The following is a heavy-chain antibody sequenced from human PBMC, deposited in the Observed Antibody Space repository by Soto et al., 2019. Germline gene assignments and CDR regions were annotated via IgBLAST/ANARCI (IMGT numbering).Heavy chain of an antibody. CDR2: ISGSGGST. D-gene: IGHD6-19*01. J-gene: IGHJ4*02. Sequence: GGSLRLSCAASGFTFTSYAMSWVRQAPGKGLEWVSAISGSGGSTYYADSVKGRFTISRDNSKNTLYLQMNSLRAEDTAVYYCAKDPYSSGWYLYFDYWGQGTLVTVSS. V-gene: IGHV3-23*01. CDR3: AKDPYSSGWYLYFDY. CDR1: GFTFTSYA.